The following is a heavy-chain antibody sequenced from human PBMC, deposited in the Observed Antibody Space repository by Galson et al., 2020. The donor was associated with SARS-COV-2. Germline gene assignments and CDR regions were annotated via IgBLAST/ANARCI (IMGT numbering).Heavy chain of an antibody. J-gene: IGHJ6*03. Sequence: SETLSLTCAVYGGSFSGYSWTWIRQAPGKGLEWIGAINSGGDTKYSPSLSSRVTLSVDTSRNQLSLKLRSVSAADTAVYYCAREPLGMVRGVRHRLGYMDVWGKGTTVTVSS. CDR2: INSGGDT. CDR1: GGSFSGYS. D-gene: IGHD3-10*01. CDR3: AREPLGMVRGVRHRLGYMDV. V-gene: IGHV4-34*01.